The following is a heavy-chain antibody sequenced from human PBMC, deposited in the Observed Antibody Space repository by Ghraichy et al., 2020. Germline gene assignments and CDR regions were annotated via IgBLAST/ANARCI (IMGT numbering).Heavy chain of an antibody. J-gene: IGHJ4*02. CDR3: ARGRGWDIVRYFDY. D-gene: IGHD2-15*01. Sequence: SETLSLTCAVYGGSFSGYYWSWIRQPPGKGLEWIGEINHSGSTNYNPSLKSRVTISVDTSKNQFSLKLSSVTAADTAVYYCARGRGWDIVRYFDYWGQGTLVTVSS. CDR2: INHSGST. V-gene: IGHV4-34*01. CDR1: GGSFSGYY.